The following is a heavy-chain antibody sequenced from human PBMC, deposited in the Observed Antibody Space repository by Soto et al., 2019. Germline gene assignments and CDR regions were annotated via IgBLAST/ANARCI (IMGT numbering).Heavy chain of an antibody. CDR1: GGSISSTNW. CDR2: IYHSGST. D-gene: IGHD6-19*01. J-gene: IGHJ4*02. CDR3: ARVWDFSSAWVDY. Sequence: QVQLQESGPGLVKPSGTLSLTCAVSGGSISSTNWWSWVRQPPSKGLEWIGEIYHSGSTNYNPTLKSRVTISVDKSKNQFSLKPSSVTAADTAVYYCARVWDFSSAWVDYWGQGTLVTVSS. V-gene: IGHV4-4*02.